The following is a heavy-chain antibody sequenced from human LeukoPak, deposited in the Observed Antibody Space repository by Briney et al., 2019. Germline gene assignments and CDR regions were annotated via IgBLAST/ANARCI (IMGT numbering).Heavy chain of an antibody. D-gene: IGHD6-19*01. CDR3: ARDGAVAARYFDY. Sequence: PGGSLRLSCAASGFTFSSYAMTWVRQAPGKGLEWVSGISGSGGSTYHADSVKGRFTISRENSKNTLYLQTNSLRAEDRAVYYCARDGAVAARYFDYWGQGTLVTVSS. CDR2: ISGSGGST. CDR1: GFTFSSYA. J-gene: IGHJ4*02. V-gene: IGHV3-23*01.